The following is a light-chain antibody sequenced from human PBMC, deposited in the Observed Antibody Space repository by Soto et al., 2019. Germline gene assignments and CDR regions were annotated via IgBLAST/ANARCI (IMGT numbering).Light chain of an antibody. V-gene: IGLV1-44*01. CDR2: GNT. CDR3: AAWDDSLNGVV. CDR1: SSNIGSNT. Sequence: QSLLTQPPSASGTPGQRVTISCSGSSSNIGSNTVNWYQQLPGTAPRLLMYGNTQRPSGVPDRFSGSKSGTSASLAISGLQSEDEADYYCAAWDDSLNGVVFGGGTKLTVL. J-gene: IGLJ2*01.